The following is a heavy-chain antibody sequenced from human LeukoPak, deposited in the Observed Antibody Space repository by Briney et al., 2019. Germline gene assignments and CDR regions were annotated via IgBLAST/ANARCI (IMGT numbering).Heavy chain of an antibody. CDR2: ISGSGGST. J-gene: IGHJ4*02. D-gene: IGHD6-13*01. V-gene: IGHV3-23*01. CDR3: AKDPNRSSWQYFDY. CDR1: GFTFSSYA. Sequence: PGGSLRLSCAASGFTFSSYAMSWVRQAPGEGLEWVSAISGSGGSTYYADSVKGRFTISRDNSKNTLYLQMNSLRAEDTAVYYCAKDPNRSSWQYFDYWGQGTLVTVSS.